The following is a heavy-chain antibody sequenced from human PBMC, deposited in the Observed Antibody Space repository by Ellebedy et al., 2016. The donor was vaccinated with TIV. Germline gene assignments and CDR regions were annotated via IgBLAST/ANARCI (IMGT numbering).Heavy chain of an antibody. CDR3: ARDAGNCGSGSCYDY. V-gene: IGHV3-21*04. Sequence: GESLKISCAASGFTFSSYSMNWVRQAPGKGLEWVSSISSSSSYIYYADSVKGRFTISGDNAKNSLYLQMNSLRAEDTAVYYCARDAGNCGSGSCYDYWGQGTLVTVSS. D-gene: IGHD2-15*01. J-gene: IGHJ4*02. CDR1: GFTFSSYS. CDR2: ISSSSSYI.